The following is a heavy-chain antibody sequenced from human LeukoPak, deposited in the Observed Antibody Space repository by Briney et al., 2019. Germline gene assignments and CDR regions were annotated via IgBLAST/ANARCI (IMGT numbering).Heavy chain of an antibody. D-gene: IGHD4-17*01. V-gene: IGHV4-59*01. Sequence: SETLSLTCTVSGGSIGSYYWSWIRQPPGKGLEWIGYIYYSGSTNYNPSLKSRVTMSVDTSKNQLSLKLSSVTAADTAVYYCARDEGYGDPFDYWGQGTLVTVSS. CDR3: ARDEGYGDPFDY. CDR1: GGSIGSYY. CDR2: IYYSGST. J-gene: IGHJ4*02.